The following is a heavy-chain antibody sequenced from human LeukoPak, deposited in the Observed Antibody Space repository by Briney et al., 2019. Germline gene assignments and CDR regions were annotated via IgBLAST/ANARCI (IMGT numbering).Heavy chain of an antibody. V-gene: IGHV3-21*01. J-gene: IGHJ4*02. CDR2: ISGSSTYI. CDR3: ARQGSDYYALDY. CDR1: GFTFSGYS. D-gene: IGHD3-3*01. Sequence: GGSLRLSCAASGFTFSGYSMNWVRQAPGKGLDWVSSISGSSTYIFYADSVKGRFTISRDNAKNSLYLQMNSLRAEDTAVYYCARQGSDYYALDYWGQGTLVTVTS.